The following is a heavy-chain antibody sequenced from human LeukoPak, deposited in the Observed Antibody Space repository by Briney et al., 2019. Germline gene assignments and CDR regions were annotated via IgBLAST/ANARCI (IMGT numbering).Heavy chain of an antibody. Sequence: SETLSLTCTVSGGSISSYYWSWIRQPPGKGLEGIGYIYYSGSTNYNPSLKSRVTISVDTSKNQFSLKLSSVTAADTAVYYCARDPHYGGNFDYWSQGTLVTVSS. CDR3: ARDPHYGGNFDY. J-gene: IGHJ4*02. D-gene: IGHD4-23*01. CDR2: IYYSGST. V-gene: IGHV4-59*01. CDR1: GGSISSYY.